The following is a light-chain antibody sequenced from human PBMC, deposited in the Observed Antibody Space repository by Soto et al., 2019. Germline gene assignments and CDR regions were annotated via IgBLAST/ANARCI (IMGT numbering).Light chain of an antibody. CDR1: SGHSTYI. V-gene: IGLV4-60*02. CDR2: LEGSGSY. CDR3: ETWDTNVVV. J-gene: IGLJ2*01. Sequence: QLVLTQSSSASASLGSSVKLTCTLSSGHSTYIIAWHQQQPRKAPRYLMKLEGSGSYNKGSGIPDRFSGSSSGADRYLTISNLQFEDEADYYCETWDTNVVVFGGGTKLTVL.